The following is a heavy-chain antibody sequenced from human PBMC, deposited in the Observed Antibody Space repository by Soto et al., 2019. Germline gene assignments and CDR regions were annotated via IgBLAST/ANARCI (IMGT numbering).Heavy chain of an antibody. V-gene: IGHV4-34*01. J-gene: IGHJ4*02. D-gene: IGHD6-6*01. CDR2: INHSGST. CDR1: GGSFSGYY. CDR3: ARAYSSSVPFDY. Sequence: SETLSLTCAVYGGSFSGYYWSWIRQPPGKGLEWIGEINHSGSTNYNPSLKSRVTISVDTSKNQFSLKLSSVTAADTAVYCCARAYSSSVPFDYWGQGTLVTVSS.